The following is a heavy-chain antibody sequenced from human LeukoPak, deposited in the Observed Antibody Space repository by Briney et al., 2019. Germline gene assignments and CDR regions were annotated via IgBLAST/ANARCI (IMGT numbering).Heavy chain of an antibody. D-gene: IGHD3-22*01. CDR1: GYTFTSYG. CDR3: ASRDSSGSHTFDY. Sequence: ASVKVSCKASGYTFTSYGISWVRQAPGQGLEWMGIINPSGGSTSYAQKFQGRVTMTRDTSTSTVYMELSSLRSEDTAVYYCASRDSSGSHTFDYWGQGTLVTVSS. J-gene: IGHJ4*02. CDR2: INPSGGST. V-gene: IGHV1-46*01.